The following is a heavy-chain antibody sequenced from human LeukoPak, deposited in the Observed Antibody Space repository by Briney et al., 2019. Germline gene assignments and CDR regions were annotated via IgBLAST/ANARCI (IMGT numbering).Heavy chain of an antibody. CDR1: GYTFTNYG. V-gene: IGHV1-18*01. CDR3: VRARITMVRGVLDYYYGMDV. Sequence: ASVKVSCKASGYTFTNYGISWVRTAPGQGLEWMGWISAYNGNTNYAQKLQGRVTMTTDTSTSTAYMELRSLRSDDTAVYYCVRARITMVRGVLDYYYGMDVWGQGTTVTVSS. D-gene: IGHD3-10*01. CDR2: ISAYNGNT. J-gene: IGHJ6*02.